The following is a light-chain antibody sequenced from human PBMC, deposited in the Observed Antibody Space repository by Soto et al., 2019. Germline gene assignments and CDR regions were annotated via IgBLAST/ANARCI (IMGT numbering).Light chain of an antibody. CDR1: QSVRSD. CDR3: QQRSDWPRLT. Sequence: EIVLTQSPATLSLSPGERATLSCRASQSVRSDLAWYQQKPGQAPRLLISDASDRATGIPARFTGSVSGTDFTLTLSSLEPEDFAMYYCQQRSDWPRLTFGGGTKVEIK. CDR2: DAS. J-gene: IGKJ4*01. V-gene: IGKV3-11*01.